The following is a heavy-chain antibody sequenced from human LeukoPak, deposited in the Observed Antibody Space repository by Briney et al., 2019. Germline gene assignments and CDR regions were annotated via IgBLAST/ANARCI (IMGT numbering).Heavy chain of an antibody. CDR3: ARVSLRYYGSGSAGLNP. CDR1: GGSITSGGYY. Sequence: SETLSLTCTVPGGSITSGGYYWSWICPHPGKSLGGILYIFYSGRTYYNPSLKRRIPSSGDTSKNQFSLRLSSVTAADTAVYYCARVSLRYYGSGSAGLNPLGQGTLVTVCS. V-gene: IGHV4-31*03. D-gene: IGHD3-10*01. J-gene: IGHJ5*02. CDR2: IFYSGRT.